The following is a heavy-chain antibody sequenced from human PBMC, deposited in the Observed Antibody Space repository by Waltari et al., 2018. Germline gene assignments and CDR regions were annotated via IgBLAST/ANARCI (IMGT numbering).Heavy chain of an antibody. V-gene: IGHV3-21*01. CDR1: GFTFSSYS. Sequence: EVQLVESGGGLVKPGGSLRLSCAASGFTFSSYSMNWVRQAPGKGLEWVSSISSRSSYIYYADSVKGRFTISRDNAKNSLYLQMNSLRAEDTAVYYCAKSRDYGGNYEYFQHWGQGTLVTVSS. D-gene: IGHD4-17*01. CDR2: ISSRSSYI. J-gene: IGHJ1*01. CDR3: AKSRDYGGNYEYFQH.